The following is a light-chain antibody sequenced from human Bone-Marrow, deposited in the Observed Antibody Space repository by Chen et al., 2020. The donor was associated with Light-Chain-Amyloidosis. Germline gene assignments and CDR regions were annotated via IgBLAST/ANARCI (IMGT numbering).Light chain of an antibody. CDR3: QSYQGSSQGV. CDR2: EDD. V-gene: IGLV6-57*01. J-gene: IGLJ3*02. Sequence: NFMLTQPHSVSESPGKTVIISCTRSSGSIATNYVQWYQQRPGSSPTTVIYEDDQGPSGVPDRFSGSIDRSSNYASLTIAGLKTEDEADYYCQSYQGSSQGVFGGGTKLTVL. CDR1: SGSIATNY.